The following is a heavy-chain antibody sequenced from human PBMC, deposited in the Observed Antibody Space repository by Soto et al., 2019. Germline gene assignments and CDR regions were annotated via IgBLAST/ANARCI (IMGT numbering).Heavy chain of an antibody. CDR3: AKGFYGSGSYYNERAFDS. D-gene: IGHD3-10*01. V-gene: IGHV3-23*01. CDR2: ISGSGDFT. CDR1: GFTFSNYA. Sequence: SLRLSCAASGFTFSNYAISWVRQTPGKGLEWVSVISGSGDFTYYADSVKGRFTISRDNPKNTIYLQMNSLRAEDTAVYYCAKGFYGSGSYYNERAFDSWGQGTLVTVSS. J-gene: IGHJ4*02.